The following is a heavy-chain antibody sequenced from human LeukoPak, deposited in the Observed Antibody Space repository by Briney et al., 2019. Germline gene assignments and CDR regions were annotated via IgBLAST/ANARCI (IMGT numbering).Heavy chain of an antibody. CDR1: GYTFTSYA. CDR3: ARDYYDSSGYYGTLFDY. J-gene: IGHJ4*02. Sequence: ASVKVSCKASGYTFTSYAMHWVRQAPGQRLEWMGWINAGNGNTKYSQKFQGRVTMTRDTSTSTVYMELSSLRSEDTAVYYCARDYYDSSGYYGTLFDYWGQGTLVTVSS. V-gene: IGHV1-3*01. D-gene: IGHD3-22*01. CDR2: INAGNGNT.